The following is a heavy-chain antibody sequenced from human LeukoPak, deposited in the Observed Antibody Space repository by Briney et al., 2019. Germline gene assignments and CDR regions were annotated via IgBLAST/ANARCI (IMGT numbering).Heavy chain of an antibody. CDR1: GFTFRTYG. J-gene: IGHJ4*02. V-gene: IGHV3-30*18. CDR3: AKDKGSSGIFVRLDY. Sequence: GGSLRLSCAASGFTFRTYGMHWVRQAPGKGLGWVAVISYDGSEEYYGDSVQGRFTISRDNSKNTLSLQMNSLRAEDTAVYYCAKDKGSSGIFVRLDYWGPGALVTVSS. D-gene: IGHD6-6*01. CDR2: ISYDGSEE.